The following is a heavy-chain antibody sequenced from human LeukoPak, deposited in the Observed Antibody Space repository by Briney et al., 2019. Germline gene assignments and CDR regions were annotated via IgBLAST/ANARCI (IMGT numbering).Heavy chain of an antibody. CDR1: GYTFTSYD. D-gene: IGHD3-22*01. Sequence: GASVKVSCKASGYTFTSYDINWVRQATGQGLEWMGWMNPNSGNTGYAQKFQGRVTMTRNTSISTAYMELSSLRSEDTAVYYCARVSQNYYDSSGYRNYYYYMDVWGKGTTVTVSS. V-gene: IGHV1-8*01. CDR3: ARVSQNYYDSSGYRNYYYYMDV. CDR2: MNPNSGNT. J-gene: IGHJ6*03.